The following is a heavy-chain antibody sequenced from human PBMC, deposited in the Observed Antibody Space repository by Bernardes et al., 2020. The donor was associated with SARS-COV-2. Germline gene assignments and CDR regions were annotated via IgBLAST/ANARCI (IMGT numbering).Heavy chain of an antibody. J-gene: IGHJ4*02. D-gene: IGHD6-13*01. Sequence: GGSLRLSCAASGFTFSSYAMTWVRQAPGKGLEWVSAISGSGDRTYYADSVKGRFTISRDNSKNTLYLQMNSLRAEDMAVYYCATGSGYGSNWDLDYWGQGILVTGAS. CDR1: GFTFSSYA. V-gene: IGHV3-23*01. CDR2: ISGSGDRT. CDR3: ATGSGYGSNWDLDY.